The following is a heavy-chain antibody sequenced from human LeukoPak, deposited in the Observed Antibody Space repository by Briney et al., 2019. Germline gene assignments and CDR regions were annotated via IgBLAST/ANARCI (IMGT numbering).Heavy chain of an antibody. V-gene: IGHV4-34*01. D-gene: IGHD2-2*01. J-gene: IGHJ4*02. CDR1: GGSFSGYY. Sequence: KTSETLSLTCAVYGGSFSGYYGSWIRHPPGKGLERIGEIYHSGSTNYNPSLKSRVTISVDKSKNQFSLKLSSVTAADTAVYYCARVVRFLFDYWGQGTLVTVSS. CDR3: ARVVRFLFDY. CDR2: IYHSGST.